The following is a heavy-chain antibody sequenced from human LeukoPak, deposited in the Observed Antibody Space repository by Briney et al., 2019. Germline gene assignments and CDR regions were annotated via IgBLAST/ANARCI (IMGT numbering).Heavy chain of an antibody. CDR1: GFTFSGYW. CDR2: INSDGTSM. J-gene: IGHJ4*02. D-gene: IGHD3-22*01. Sequence: PGGSLRLSCAASGFTFSGYWMHWVRRAPGQGLVWVSRINSDGTSMSYADSVKGRFTISRDNAKNTLHLQMNSLRAEDTAVYYCARTFTYYYDSSGPETWGQGTLVTVSS. CDR3: ARTFTYYYDSSGPET. V-gene: IGHV3-74*01.